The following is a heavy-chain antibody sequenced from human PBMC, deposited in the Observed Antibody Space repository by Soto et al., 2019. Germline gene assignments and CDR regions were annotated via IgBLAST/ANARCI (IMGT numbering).Heavy chain of an antibody. Sequence: PGGSLRLSCAASGFTFSSYAMSWVRQAPGKGLEWVSAISGSGGSTYYADSVKGRFTISRDNSKNTLYLQMNSLRAEDTAVYYCAKVYGSGSHTLHRGWFDPWGQGTLVTVSS. J-gene: IGHJ5*02. CDR2: ISGSGGST. V-gene: IGHV3-23*01. CDR3: AKVYGSGSHTLHRGWFDP. D-gene: IGHD3-10*01. CDR1: GFTFSSYA.